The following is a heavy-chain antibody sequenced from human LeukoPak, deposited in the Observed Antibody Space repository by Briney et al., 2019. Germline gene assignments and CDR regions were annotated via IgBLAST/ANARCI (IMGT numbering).Heavy chain of an antibody. CDR1: GGSISSGGYY. CDR2: IYYSGST. D-gene: IGHD6-13*01. Sequence: SQTLSLTCTVSGGSISSGGYYWSWIRQHPGKGLEWIGYIYYSGSTYYNPSLKSRVTTSVDTSKNQFSLKLSSVTAADTAVYYCASVIAAAGGVDYWGQGTLVTVSS. J-gene: IGHJ4*02. V-gene: IGHV4-31*03. CDR3: ASVIAAAGGVDY.